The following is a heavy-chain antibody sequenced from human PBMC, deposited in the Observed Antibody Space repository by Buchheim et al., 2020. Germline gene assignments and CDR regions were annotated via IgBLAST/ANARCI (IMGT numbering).Heavy chain of an antibody. CDR3: ARVTASVDIVEVPAARYYFDY. CDR2: INTNTGNP. V-gene: IGHV7-4-1*02. J-gene: IGHJ4*02. D-gene: IGHD2-2*03. Sequence: QVQLVQSGSELKKPGASVKVSCKASGYTFTSYAMNWVRQAPGQGLEWMGWINTNTGNPTYAQGFTGRFVFSLDTSVSTAYLQISSLKAEDAAVYYCARVTASVDIVEVPAARYYFDYWGQGTL. CDR1: GYTFTSYA.